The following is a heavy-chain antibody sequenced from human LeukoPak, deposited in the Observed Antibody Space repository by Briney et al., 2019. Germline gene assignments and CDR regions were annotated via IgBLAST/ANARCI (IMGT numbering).Heavy chain of an antibody. Sequence: ASMKVSCKASGGTFSSYAISWVRQAPGHGLEWMGRIIPIFGTANYAQKFQGRVTITTDESTSTAYMELSSLRSEDTAVYYCARERDSSSWYGAFDIWGQGTMVTVSS. CDR2: IIPIFGTA. CDR3: ARERDSSSWYGAFDI. J-gene: IGHJ3*02. V-gene: IGHV1-69*05. CDR1: GGTFSSYA. D-gene: IGHD6-13*01.